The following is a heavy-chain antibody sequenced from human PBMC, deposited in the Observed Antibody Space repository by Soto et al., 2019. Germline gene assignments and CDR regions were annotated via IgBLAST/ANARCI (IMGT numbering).Heavy chain of an antibody. CDR1: GFTFSRYS. CDR3: ARGMGSTYVDY. D-gene: IGHD1-26*01. V-gene: IGHV3-48*02. J-gene: IGHJ4*02. CDR2: ISSSGTTI. Sequence: LRLSCAASGFTFSRYSMSWVRQAPGKGLEWASYISSSGTTIYYADSVKGRFTISRDNAKNSLYLQMNSLSDEDTAVYFCARGMGSTYVDYWGQGTVVIFSS.